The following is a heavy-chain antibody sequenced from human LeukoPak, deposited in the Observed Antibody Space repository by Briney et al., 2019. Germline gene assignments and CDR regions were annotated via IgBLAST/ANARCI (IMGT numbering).Heavy chain of an antibody. V-gene: IGHV3-53*01. CDR1: GFSVSSTY. CDR3: ARDSSSFPNYFDY. J-gene: IGHJ4*02. Sequence: GGSLRLSCAASGFSVSSTYMSWVRQAPGQGLEWVSLIYSSGSTFYADSVQGRFIISRDDSKNTLYLQMNSLRLEDTAMYYCARDSSSFPNYFDYWGQGTLVTVSS. CDR2: IYSSGST.